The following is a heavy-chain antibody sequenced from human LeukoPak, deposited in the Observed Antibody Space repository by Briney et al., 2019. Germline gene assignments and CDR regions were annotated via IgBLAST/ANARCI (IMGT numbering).Heavy chain of an antibody. J-gene: IGHJ4*02. CDR1: GYTFTSYA. D-gene: IGHD5-12*01. V-gene: IGHV1-3*01. Sequence: ASVKVSCKASGYTFTSYAMHWVRQAPGQRLEWMGWINAGNGNTKYSQKFQGRVTITRDTSASTAYMELSSLRSEDTAVYYCARGPGGYDFFFYFDYWGQGTLVTVSS. CDR3: ARGPGGYDFFFYFDY. CDR2: INAGNGNT.